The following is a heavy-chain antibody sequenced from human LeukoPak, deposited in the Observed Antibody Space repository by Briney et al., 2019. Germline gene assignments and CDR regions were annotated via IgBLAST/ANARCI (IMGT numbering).Heavy chain of an antibody. CDR3: ARGEMELNWFEP. J-gene: IGHJ5*02. D-gene: IGHD1-7*01. CDR2: IIPIFGTA. Sequence: ASVKVSCKASGGTFSSYAISWVRQAPGQGLEWMGRIIPIFGTANYAQKFQGRVTITADKSTSTAYMELSSLRSEDTAVYYCARGEMELNWFEPWGQGTRVTVSS. V-gene: IGHV1-69*06. CDR1: GGTFSSYA.